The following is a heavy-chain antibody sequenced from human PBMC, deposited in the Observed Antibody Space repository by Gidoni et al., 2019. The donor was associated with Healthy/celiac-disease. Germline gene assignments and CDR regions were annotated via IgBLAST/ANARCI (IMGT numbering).Heavy chain of an antibody. D-gene: IGHD2-15*01. Sequence: EVQLVESGGGLVQPGGSLKLSCAASGLTFSGSAMHGVRQASGKGLEWVGRIRSKANSSATAYAASVKGRFTISRDDSKNTAYLQMNSLKTEDTAVYYCTRLNSGGIDWGQGTLVTVSS. V-gene: IGHV3-73*02. J-gene: IGHJ4*02. CDR2: IRSKANSSAT. CDR1: GLTFSGSA. CDR3: TRLNSGGID.